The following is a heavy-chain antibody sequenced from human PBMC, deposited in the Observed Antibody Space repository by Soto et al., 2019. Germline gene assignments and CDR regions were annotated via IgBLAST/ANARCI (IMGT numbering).Heavy chain of an antibody. CDR1: CGSFSGYY. J-gene: IGHJ4*02. V-gene: IGHV4-34*01. CDR3: ARGLRTNGSFFRV. Sequence: LSLTCAVYCGSFSGYYWNWIRQPPGKGLEWIGEINHSGSTNYNPSLKSRVTLSVDTSKNQFSLKLSSVTVADTAVYYCARGLRTNGSFFRVWGQGTLVTVSS. D-gene: IGHD2-8*01. CDR2: INHSGST.